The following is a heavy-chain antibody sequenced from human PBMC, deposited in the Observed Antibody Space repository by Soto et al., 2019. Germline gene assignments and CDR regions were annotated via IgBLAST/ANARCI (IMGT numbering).Heavy chain of an antibody. CDR1: GFTFRSYA. D-gene: IGHD2-2*01. CDR3: ATLPRVPSVRVYYYGLDV. CDR2: ISDNGATT. V-gene: IGHV3-23*01. Sequence: PGGSLRLSCEVTGFTFRSYAMSWVRQAPGEGPEWVSSISDNGATTHYADSVKARFIISRDNSKNTLYLQLNSLRAEDTAIYYCATLPRVPSVRVYYYGLDVWGQGTAVTVSS. J-gene: IGHJ6*02.